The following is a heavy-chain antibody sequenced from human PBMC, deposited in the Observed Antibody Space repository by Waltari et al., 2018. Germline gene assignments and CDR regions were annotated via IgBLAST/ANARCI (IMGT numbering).Heavy chain of an antibody. CDR2: MNPSRGST. D-gene: IGHD1-26*01. J-gene: IGHJ6*02. CDR1: GYTFTSYD. Sequence: QVQLVQSGAEVKKPGASVKVSCKASGYTFTSYDIKWVRQATGPGLEWMGWMNPSRGSTSYAQKFQVRVTMTRDTSTSTVYMELSSLRSEDTAVYYCARVLSSGWELLGFVYGMDVWGQGTTVTVSS. V-gene: IGHV1-8*02. CDR3: ARVLSSGWELLGFVYGMDV.